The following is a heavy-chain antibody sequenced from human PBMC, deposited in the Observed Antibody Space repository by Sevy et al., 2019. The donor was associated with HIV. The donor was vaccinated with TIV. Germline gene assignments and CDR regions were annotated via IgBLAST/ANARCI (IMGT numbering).Heavy chain of an antibody. V-gene: IGHV3-21*01. CDR3: ARDGGPECSGGSCYSKKFDY. D-gene: IGHD2-15*01. J-gene: IGHJ4*02. CDR2: ISSSSSYI. Sequence: GGSLRLSCAASGFTISSYSMNWVRQAPGKGLEWVSSISSSSSYIYYADSVKGRFTISRDNAKNSLYLQMNSLRAEDTAVYYCARDGGPECSGGSCYSKKFDYWGQGTLVTVSS. CDR1: GFTISSYS.